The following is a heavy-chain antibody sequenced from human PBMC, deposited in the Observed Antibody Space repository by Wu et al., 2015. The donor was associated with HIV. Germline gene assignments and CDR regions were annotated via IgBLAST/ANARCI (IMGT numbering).Heavy chain of an antibody. CDR2: IIPIFGTV. J-gene: IGHJ6*03. CDR3: ATGYDYGGYKYYYYMDV. CDR1: GATLNRYA. Sequence: QVQLVQSGAEVKKPGSSVKVSCKASGATLNRYAINWVRQAPGQGLEWMGGIIPIFGTVSYAQKFQGRVTITTDSVTNTAYLEMRSLTSDDTAVYYCATGYDYGGYKYYYYMDVWGKGTTVTVSS. D-gene: IGHD4-17*01. V-gene: IGHV1-69*05.